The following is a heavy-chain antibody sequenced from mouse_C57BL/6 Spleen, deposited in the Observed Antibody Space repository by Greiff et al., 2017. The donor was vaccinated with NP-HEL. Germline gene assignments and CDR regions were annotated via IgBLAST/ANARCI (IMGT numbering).Heavy chain of an antibody. CDR3: ALDSSGPLDY. CDR2: INPNNGGT. J-gene: IGHJ2*01. CDR1: GYTFTDYN. V-gene: IGHV1-22*01. D-gene: IGHD3-2*02. Sequence: VHVKQSGPELVKPGASVKMSCKASGYTFTDYNMHWVKQSHGKSLEWIGYINPNNGGTSYNQKFKGKATLTVNKSSSTAYMELRSLTSEDSAVYYCALDSSGPLDYWGQGTTLTVSS.